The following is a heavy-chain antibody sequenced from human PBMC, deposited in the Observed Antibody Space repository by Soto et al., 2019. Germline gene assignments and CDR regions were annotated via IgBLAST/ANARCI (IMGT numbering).Heavy chain of an antibody. CDR1: GYTFTSYG. V-gene: IGHV1-18*01. D-gene: IGHD6-13*01. CDR2: ISAYNGNT. J-gene: IGHJ6*03. Sequence: QVQLVQSGAEVKKPGASVKVSCKASGYTFTSYGISWVRQAPGQGLEWMGWISAYNGNTNYAQKLQGRVTMTTDTATITAYMELRSLRSDDTAVYYCARGSSAAGNPYYYYYYMDVWGKGTTVTVSS. CDR3: ARGSSAAGNPYYYYYYMDV.